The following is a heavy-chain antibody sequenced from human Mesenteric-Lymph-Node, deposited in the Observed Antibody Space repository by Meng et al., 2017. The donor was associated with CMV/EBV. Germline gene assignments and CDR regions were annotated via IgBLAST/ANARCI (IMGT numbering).Heavy chain of an antibody. Sequence: SGYTFTHYPIHWVRQAPGQGLDWMGWINTYTAKTRYSQSFQGGVTATRDTSATTVYMELSSLRSEDTAVYYCARDGRSYGSGDFDSWGQGTLVTVSS. D-gene: IGHD3-10*01. CDR1: GYTFTHYP. V-gene: IGHV1-3*04. J-gene: IGHJ4*02. CDR2: INTYTAKT. CDR3: ARDGRSYGSGDFDS.